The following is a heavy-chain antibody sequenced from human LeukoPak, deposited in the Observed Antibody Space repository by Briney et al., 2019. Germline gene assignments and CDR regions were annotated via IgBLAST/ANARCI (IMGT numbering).Heavy chain of an antibody. Sequence: SETLSLTCTVSGGSISSSSYYWGWIRQPPGKGLEWIGSIYYSGSTYYNPSLKSRVTISVDTSKNQFSLKLSSVTAADTAVYYCARDRSKLELQDHDAFDIWGQGTMVTVSS. CDR3: ARDRSKLELQDHDAFDI. V-gene: IGHV4-39*07. CDR1: GGSISSSSYY. D-gene: IGHD1-7*01. CDR2: IYYSGST. J-gene: IGHJ3*02.